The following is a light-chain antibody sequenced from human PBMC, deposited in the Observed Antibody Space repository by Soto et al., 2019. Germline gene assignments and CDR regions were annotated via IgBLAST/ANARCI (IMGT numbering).Light chain of an antibody. CDR1: QDVGRW. CDR3: QHAKSFPVT. CDR2: AAS. J-gene: IGKJ5*01. V-gene: IGKV1D-12*01. Sequence: DIQMTQSPSSLSASXXDTVXITCPSSQDVGRWLSWYQQKPGKAPKXXIFAASSLQSGVPSRFSGSGSGTDFTLTITSLQSEDFATYYCQHAKSFPVTFGQGTRLEIK.